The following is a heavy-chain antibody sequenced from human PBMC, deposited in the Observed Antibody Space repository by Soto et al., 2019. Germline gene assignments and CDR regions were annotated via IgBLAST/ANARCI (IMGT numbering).Heavy chain of an antibody. CDR1: GGSISRGAYY. D-gene: IGHD3-22*01. CDR3: AIYDSSGSRGFQH. J-gene: IGHJ1*01. CDR2: IYYSGST. V-gene: IGHV4-31*03. Sequence: SETLSLTCTVSGGSISRGAYYWSWIRQHPGKGLEWIGYIYYSGSTYYNPSLKSRVTISVDTSKNQFSLKLSSVTAADTAVYYCAIYDSSGSRGFQHWGQGTLVTVSS.